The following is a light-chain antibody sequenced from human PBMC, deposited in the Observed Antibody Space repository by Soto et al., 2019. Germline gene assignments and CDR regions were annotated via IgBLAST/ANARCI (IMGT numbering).Light chain of an antibody. CDR3: QQYKDWPPR. Sequence: EMVMTQSPATLCVSPGERATLSCRASQSVSSYLAWYQQKPGQPPRLLIYVASTRAAGIPARFSGSGSGTEFTLTISSLQSEDFAVYYCQQYKDWPPRFGQGTKVEIK. CDR1: QSVSSY. V-gene: IGKV3-15*01. CDR2: VAS. J-gene: IGKJ1*01.